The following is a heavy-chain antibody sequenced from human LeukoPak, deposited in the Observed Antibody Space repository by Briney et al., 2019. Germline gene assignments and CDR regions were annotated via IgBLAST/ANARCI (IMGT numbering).Heavy chain of an antibody. V-gene: IGHV4-4*07. CDR3: ARGDCSSTSCYYAYAFDI. J-gene: IGHJ3*02. D-gene: IGHD2-2*01. Sequence: SETLSLTCTVSGGSISSYYWSWIRQPAGKGLEWIGRIYTSGSTNYNPSLKSRVTISVDTSKNQFSLKLSSVTAADTAVYYCARGDCSSTSCYYAYAFDIWGQGTMVTVSS. CDR2: IYTSGST. CDR1: GGSISSYY.